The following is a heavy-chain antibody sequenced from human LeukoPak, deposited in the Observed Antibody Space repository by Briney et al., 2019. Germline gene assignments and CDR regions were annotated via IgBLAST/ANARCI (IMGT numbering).Heavy chain of an antibody. V-gene: IGHV3-15*01. D-gene: IGHD5-24*01. CDR1: GFTFSNAW. Sequence: GGSLRLSCAASGFTFSNAWMNWGRQAPGKGLEWVGHIKSKAGGGTTDYAAPVKGRFTISRDESKNTLYVQINSLKPGDTALYYCTRYGNTGNFAYWGEGTLVTVSS. CDR2: IKSKAGGGTT. J-gene: IGHJ4*02. CDR3: TRYGNTGNFAY.